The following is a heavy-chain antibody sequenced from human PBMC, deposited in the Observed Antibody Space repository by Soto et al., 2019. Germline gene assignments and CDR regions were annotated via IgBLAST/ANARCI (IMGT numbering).Heavy chain of an antibody. J-gene: IGHJ5*02. Sequence: GWSLRLSCAASGFTFSTYEMNWVRQAPGKGLEWVSYISSSGSTIYYADSVKGRFTISRDNAKNSLYLQMNSLRAEDTAVYFCAREAESGKDWFEPWGKGSLVTVSS. D-gene: IGHD6-13*01. CDR3: AREAESGKDWFEP. V-gene: IGHV3-48*03. CDR1: GFTFSTYE. CDR2: ISSSGSTI.